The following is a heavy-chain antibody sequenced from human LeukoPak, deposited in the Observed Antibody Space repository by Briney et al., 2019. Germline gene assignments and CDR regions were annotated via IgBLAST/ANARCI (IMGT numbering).Heavy chain of an antibody. CDR2: ISRSSSSI. J-gene: IGHJ6*03. Sequence: GGSLRLSXAASGFTFSSYSMNWVSQAPGKGLEWVSYISRSSSSIYYADSVKGRFTISRDNAKNSLYLQMNSLRAEDTAVYYCARKPPDSSRYYGSYYSYYMDVWGKGTTVTVSS. CDR3: ARKPPDSSRYYGSYYSYYMDV. D-gene: IGHD3-22*01. V-gene: IGHV3-48*01. CDR1: GFTFSSYS.